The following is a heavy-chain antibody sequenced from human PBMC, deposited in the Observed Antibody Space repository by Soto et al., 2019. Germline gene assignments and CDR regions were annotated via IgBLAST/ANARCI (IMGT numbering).Heavy chain of an antibody. Sequence: SETLSLTCTVSGGSISSYYWSWIRQPPGKGLEWIGYIYYSGSTNYNPSLKSRVTISVDTSKNQFSLKLSSVTAADTAVYYCARVAVAEDWFDPWGQGTLVTVSS. J-gene: IGHJ5*02. V-gene: IGHV4-59*01. CDR2: IYYSGST. D-gene: IGHD6-19*01. CDR1: GGSISSYY. CDR3: ARVAVAEDWFDP.